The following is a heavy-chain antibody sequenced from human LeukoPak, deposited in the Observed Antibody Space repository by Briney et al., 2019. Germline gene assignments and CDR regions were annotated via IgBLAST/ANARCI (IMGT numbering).Heavy chain of an antibody. CDR2: VYHSGST. CDR3: ARRSSSYPNCFDC. Sequence: SETLSLTCAVSGGSFSSSDWWSWVRQPPGKGLEWIGEVYHSGSTNYNPSLKSRVTVSVDKSKNQFSLKLNSVTAADTAVYYCARRSSSYPNCFDCWGQGTLVTVPS. CDR1: GGSFSSSDW. V-gene: IGHV4-4*02. D-gene: IGHD1-26*01. J-gene: IGHJ4*02.